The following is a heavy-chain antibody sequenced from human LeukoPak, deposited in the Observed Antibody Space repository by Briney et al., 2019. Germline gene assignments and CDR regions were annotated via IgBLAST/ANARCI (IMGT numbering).Heavy chain of an antibody. CDR1: GYTFTSYG. CDR2: ISAYNGNT. D-gene: IGHD3-9*01. CDR3: ARDPTPDRYRDDYDILTMVMEEAFDI. V-gene: IGHV1-18*01. Sequence: GASVKVSCKASGYTFTSYGISWVRQAPGQGLEWMGWISAYNGNTNYAQKLQGRVTMTTDTSTSTAYMELRSLRSDDAAVYYCARDPTPDRYRDDYDILTMVMEEAFDIWGQGTMVTVSS. J-gene: IGHJ3*02.